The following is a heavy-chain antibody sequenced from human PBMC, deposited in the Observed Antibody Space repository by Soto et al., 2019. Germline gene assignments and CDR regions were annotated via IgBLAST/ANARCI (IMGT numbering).Heavy chain of an antibody. CDR3: VSDSSTGSYYFDY. CDR1: GYTFTSYD. J-gene: IGHJ4*02. D-gene: IGHD2-2*01. V-gene: IGHV1-8*01. Sequence: QVQLVQSGAEVKKPGASVKVSCKASGYTFTSYDINWVRQATGQGLEWMGWMNPNSGNTGYAQKFQGRVTMPRNTSVSTAYMELSSLRSGDTAVYYCVSDSSTGSYYFDYWGQGTLVTVSS. CDR2: MNPNSGNT.